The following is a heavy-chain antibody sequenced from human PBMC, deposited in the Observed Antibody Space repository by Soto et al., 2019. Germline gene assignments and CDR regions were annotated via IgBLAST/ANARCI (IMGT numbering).Heavy chain of an antibody. V-gene: IGHV3-30*03. CDR3: ASAGSFDN. CDR2: ITSDGSYK. CDR1: GFTFSTFG. Sequence: PGGSLRLSCAASGFTFSTFGMHWVRQSPGKGLDWVAIITSDGSYKSYADSVKGRFTISRDNSKNTLYLQMNNLRPEDTAVYYCASAGSFDNWGQGTL. J-gene: IGHJ4*02.